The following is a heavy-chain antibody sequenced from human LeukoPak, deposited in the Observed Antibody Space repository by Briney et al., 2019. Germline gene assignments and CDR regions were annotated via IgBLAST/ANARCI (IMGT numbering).Heavy chain of an antibody. V-gene: IGHV4-38-2*02. J-gene: IGHJ4*02. D-gene: IGHD3-3*01. Sequence: SETLSLTRTVSVDSISSSYWSWIRPPPGKGLEWVGSVFLSVNPNYNTHPTSRLTISAQKSKNQFSLTLTSGPAADTAVYYCARDRSVGVLRAPPFGFWGQGTLVTVSS. CDR1: VDSISSSY. CDR3: ARDRSVGVLRAPPFGF. CDR2: VFLSVNP.